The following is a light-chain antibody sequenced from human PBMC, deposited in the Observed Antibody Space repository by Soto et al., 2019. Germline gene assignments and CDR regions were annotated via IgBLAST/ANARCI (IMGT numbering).Light chain of an antibody. Sequence: QLVLTQPPSVSGAPGQRVNISCTGSSSNIGAGYDVHWYQQLPGTAPKFLMYGDRNRPSGVPDRFSASKSGASASLAITGLQAEDEANYYCQSYDSSLTGHVVFGGGTKLTVL. V-gene: IGLV1-40*01. CDR2: GDR. CDR1: SSNIGAGYD. J-gene: IGLJ2*01. CDR3: QSYDSSLTGHVV.